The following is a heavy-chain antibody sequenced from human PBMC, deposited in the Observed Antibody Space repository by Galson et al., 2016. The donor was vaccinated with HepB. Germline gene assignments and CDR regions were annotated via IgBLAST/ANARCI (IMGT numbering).Heavy chain of an antibody. CDR2: ISGYSGNT. V-gene: IGHV1-18*04. D-gene: IGHD2-15*01. CDR1: GYTFTSYG. J-gene: IGHJ1*01. Sequence: SVKVSCKASGYTFTSYGITWVRQAPGQGLEWMGWISGYSGNTNYAQKFQGRVTLTTDTSTTTAYMELRSLRSDDTATYYCARVGSAGWEPWGQGTPVTVSS. CDR3: ARVGSAGWEP.